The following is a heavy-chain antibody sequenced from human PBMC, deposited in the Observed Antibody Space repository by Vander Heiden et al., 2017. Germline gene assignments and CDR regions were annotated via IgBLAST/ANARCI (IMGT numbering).Heavy chain of an antibody. V-gene: IGHV3-7*01. CDR1: GFIFSSYW. CDR3: ARLDVPMQPGLDY. Sequence: EVQLVESGGGLVQPGGSLRVSCAASGFIFSSYWMSWVRQAPGKGLEWVAYINKDGNEKNYVDSVKGRFTISRDNAKNSLYLQMNSLRAEDTAVYYCARLDVPMQPGLDYWGQGTLVTVSS. CDR2: INKDGNEK. D-gene: IGHD2-2*01. J-gene: IGHJ4*02.